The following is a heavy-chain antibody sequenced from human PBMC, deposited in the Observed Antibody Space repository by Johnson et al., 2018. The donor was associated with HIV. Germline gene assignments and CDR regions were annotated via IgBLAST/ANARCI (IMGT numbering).Heavy chain of an antibody. V-gene: IGHV3-30-3*01. D-gene: IGHD2-15*01. CDR3: AKGRRELLLPPDAFDF. CDR1: GFTFSSYA. CDR2: ISYDGSNK. Sequence: QEKLVESGGGVVQPGRSLRLSCAASGFTFSSYAMHWVRQAPGKGLEWVAVISYDGSNKYYADSVKGRFTISRDNSKNTLYLQMNSLRAEDTAVYYCAKGRRELLLPPDAFDFWGQGTLVTVSS. J-gene: IGHJ3*01.